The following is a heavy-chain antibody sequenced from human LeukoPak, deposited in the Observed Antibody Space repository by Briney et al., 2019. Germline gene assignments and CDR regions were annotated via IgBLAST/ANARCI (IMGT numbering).Heavy chain of an antibody. CDR1: GFTFSSYW. V-gene: IGHV3-15*07. CDR2: IKSKSDGGTT. J-gene: IGHJ4*02. CDR3: TTGKTDDYYFDY. D-gene: IGHD1-1*01. Sequence: TGGSLRLSCAASGFTFSSYWMNWVRQAPGKGLEWVGRIKSKSDGGTTDYAAPVKGRFTISRDGSKDTLYLQMNSLKTEDTAMYYCTTGKTDDYYFDYWGQGTLVTVSS.